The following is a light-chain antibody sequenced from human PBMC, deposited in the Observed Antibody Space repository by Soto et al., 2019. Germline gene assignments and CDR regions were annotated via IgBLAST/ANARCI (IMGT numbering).Light chain of an antibody. V-gene: IGLV2-14*01. CDR2: DVS. Sequence: QSVLTQPASVSGSPGQSIAISCTGTSSDVGGYSYVSWYQQQPGKAPKLVISDVSNRPSGVSDRFSGSKSGNTASLTISGLQTEDEADYYCASCTTSRTYVFGTGTKVTV. J-gene: IGLJ1*01. CDR1: SSDVGGYSY. CDR3: ASCTTSRTYV.